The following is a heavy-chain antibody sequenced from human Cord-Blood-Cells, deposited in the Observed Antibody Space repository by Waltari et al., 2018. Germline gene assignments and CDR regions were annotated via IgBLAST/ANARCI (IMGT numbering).Heavy chain of an antibody. CDR1: GGSFSGYY. D-gene: IGHD2-2*01. Sequence: QVQLQQWGAGLLKPSETLSLTCAVYGGSFSGYYWSWIRQPPGKGLGWIGEINHSGSTNYNPSLKSRVTISVDTSKNQFSLKLSSVTAADTAVYYCARGRYCSSTSCYRYYYYYYMDVWGKGTTVTVSS. V-gene: IGHV4-34*01. CDR3: ARGRYCSSTSCYRYYYYYYMDV. CDR2: INHSGST. J-gene: IGHJ6*03.